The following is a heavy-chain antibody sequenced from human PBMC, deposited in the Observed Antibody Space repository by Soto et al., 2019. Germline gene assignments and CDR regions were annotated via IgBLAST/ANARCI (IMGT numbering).Heavy chain of an antibody. CDR1: GFSLSTSEVG. CDR2: IYWDGDK. Sequence: QITLKESGPTLVKPTQTLTLTCTFSGFSLSTSEVGVGWIRQPPGKALEWLALIYWDGDKRYSPSLKSRLTINKDTSKNRVVLTMTNMDPVDTATYYCAHTPPSYFDHWGQGTLVTVSS. CDR3: AHTPPSYFDH. V-gene: IGHV2-5*02. J-gene: IGHJ4*02.